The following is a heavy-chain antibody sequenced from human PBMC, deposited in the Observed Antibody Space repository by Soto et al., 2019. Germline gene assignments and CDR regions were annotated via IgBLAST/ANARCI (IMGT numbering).Heavy chain of an antibody. CDR1: GYTFTSYD. V-gene: IGHV1-8*01. J-gene: IGHJ4*02. CDR2: MNPNSGNT. CDR3: ARVRRKRGSYYFDY. Sequence: ASVKVSCKASGYTFTSYDINWVRQATGQGLEWMGWMNPNSGNTGYAQKFQGRVTMTRNTSISTAYMELSSLRSEDTAVYYCARVRRKRGSYYFDYWGQGTLVTVSS. D-gene: IGHD3-10*01.